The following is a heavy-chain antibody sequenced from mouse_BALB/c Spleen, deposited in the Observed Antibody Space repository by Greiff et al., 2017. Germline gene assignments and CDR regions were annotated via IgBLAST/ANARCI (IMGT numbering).Heavy chain of an antibody. CDR2: IHYSGST. CDR3: ARGGYRYDGAWFAD. J-gene: IGHJ3*01. CDR1: GYSITSGYS. V-gene: IGHV3-1*02. D-gene: IGHD2-14*01. Sequence: DVQLQESGPDLVKPSQSLSLTCTVTGYSITSGYSWHWLRQFPGNKLEWMGYIHYSGSTNYNPSLNSRISITRDTSKNQFFLQLNSVTTEDTATYYCARGGYRYDGAWFADWGQGTLVTVSA.